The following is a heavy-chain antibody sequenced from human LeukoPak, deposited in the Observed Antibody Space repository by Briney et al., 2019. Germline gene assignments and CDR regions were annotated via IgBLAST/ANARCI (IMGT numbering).Heavy chain of an antibody. D-gene: IGHD3-3*01. Sequence: GGSLRLSCAASGFTFSSYAMSWVRQAPGKGLEWVSAISGSGGSTYYADSVKGRFTISRDNSKNTLYLQMNSLRAEDTAVYYCAKDRGYDFWSGYHDYWGQGTLVTVSS. V-gene: IGHV3-23*01. CDR2: ISGSGGST. CDR3: AKDRGYDFWSGYHDY. CDR1: GFTFSSYA. J-gene: IGHJ4*02.